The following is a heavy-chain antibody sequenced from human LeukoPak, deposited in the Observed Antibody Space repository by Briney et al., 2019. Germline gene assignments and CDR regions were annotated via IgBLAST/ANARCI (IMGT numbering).Heavy chain of an antibody. V-gene: IGHV3-23*01. CDR1: GFTFSSSA. D-gene: IGHD6-6*01. CDR2: ISGSGDKT. J-gene: IGHJ5*02. Sequence: GGSLRLSCAASGFTFSSSAMSWVRQAPGKGLEWVSGISGSGDKTYYADSVKGRFTISRDNSKNTLSLQMNSLRGEDTAVYYCAKQYSSSSSDPWGQGTRVTVSS. CDR3: AKQYSSSSSDP.